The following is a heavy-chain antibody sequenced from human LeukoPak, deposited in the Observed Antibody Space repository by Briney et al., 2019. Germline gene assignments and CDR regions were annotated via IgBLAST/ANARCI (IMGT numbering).Heavy chain of an antibody. Sequence: SQTLSLTCTVSGGSISSGDYYWGWIRQPPGKGLEWIVYIYYSGSTYYNPSLKSRVTISVNTSKNQFSLKLSSVTAADTAVYYCARLIVANIYDYWGQGTLVTVSS. CDR2: IYYSGST. CDR3: ARLIVANIYDY. J-gene: IGHJ4*02. D-gene: IGHD5-12*01. CDR1: GGSISSGDYY. V-gene: IGHV4-30-4*01.